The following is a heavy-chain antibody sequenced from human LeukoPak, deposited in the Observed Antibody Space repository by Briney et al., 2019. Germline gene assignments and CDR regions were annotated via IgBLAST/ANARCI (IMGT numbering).Heavy chain of an antibody. D-gene: IGHD2-15*01. CDR3: ARGVRVGYFDY. Sequence: PSETLSLTCAVYGGSFSGYYWSWIRQPPGKGLEWIGEINHSGSTNYSPSLKSRVTISVDTSKNQFSLKLSSVTAADTAVYYCARGVRVGYFDYWGQGTLVTVSS. CDR2: INHSGST. CDR1: GGSFSGYY. V-gene: IGHV4-34*01. J-gene: IGHJ4*02.